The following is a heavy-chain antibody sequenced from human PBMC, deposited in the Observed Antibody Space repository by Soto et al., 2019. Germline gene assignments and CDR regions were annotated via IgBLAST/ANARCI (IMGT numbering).Heavy chain of an antibody. V-gene: IGHV4-31*03. Sequence: SETLSLTCTVSGVSISSGVYYWSWLRQHPGKGLEWIGYIYYSGSTYYNPSLKSRVTISVDTSKNQFSLKLSSVTAADTAVYYCAREIGEGSGRYSWFDPWGQGTLVTVSS. D-gene: IGHD3-10*01. CDR1: GVSISSGVYY. CDR3: AREIGEGSGRYSWFDP. J-gene: IGHJ5*02. CDR2: IYYSGST.